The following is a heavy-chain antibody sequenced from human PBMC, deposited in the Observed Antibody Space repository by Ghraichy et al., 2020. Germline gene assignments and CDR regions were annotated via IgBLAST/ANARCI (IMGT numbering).Heavy chain of an antibody. CDR3: ARTWGLNWYFDL. J-gene: IGHJ2*01. Sequence: SETPSLTCAVYGGSFNGYCWTWIRQFPGKGLEWIGDIDHTGNSNYNPSLKSRLTMSVDTSKNQFSLKLTSVTAADTAIYSCARTWGLNWYFDLWGRGTLVTVSS. CDR2: IDHTGNS. CDR1: GGSFNGYC. V-gene: IGHV4-34*01. D-gene: IGHD7-27*01.